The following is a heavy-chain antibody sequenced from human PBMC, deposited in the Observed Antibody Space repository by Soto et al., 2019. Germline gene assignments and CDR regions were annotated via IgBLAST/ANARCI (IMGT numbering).Heavy chain of an antibody. CDR1: GFTVSSNY. CDR2: IYSGGST. D-gene: IGHD2-21*02. J-gene: IGHJ3*02. Sequence: LRLSCAASGFTVSSNYMIWVRQAPGKGLEWVSVIYSGGSTYYADSVKGRFTISRDNSKNTLYLQMNSLRAEDTAVYYCARAGDCGGDCYSGAFDIRGQGTMVTVSS. V-gene: IGHV3-53*01. CDR3: ARAGDCGGDCYSGAFDI.